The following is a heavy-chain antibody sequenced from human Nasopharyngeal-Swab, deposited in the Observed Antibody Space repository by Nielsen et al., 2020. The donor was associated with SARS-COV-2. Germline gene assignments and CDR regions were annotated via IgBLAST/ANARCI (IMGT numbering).Heavy chain of an antibody. Sequence: GESLKISCAASRFTFSSYAMSWVRQAPGKGLEWVSAISGSGGRTYYGDSVKGRFTIPRDNSKNTLYLQMNSLRADDTAVYYCASRSLLSGGAFDYWGQGTLVIVSS. V-gene: IGHV3-23*01. D-gene: IGHD2-21*01. CDR3: ASRSLLSGGAFDY. J-gene: IGHJ4*02. CDR2: ISGSGGRT. CDR1: RFTFSSYA.